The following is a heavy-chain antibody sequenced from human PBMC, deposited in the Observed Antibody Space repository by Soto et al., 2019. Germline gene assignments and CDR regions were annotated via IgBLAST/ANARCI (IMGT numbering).Heavy chain of an antibody. D-gene: IGHD3-10*01. J-gene: IGHJ6*02. CDR1: GGSFNGYY. CDR2: INHSGST. Sequence: SETLSLTCSVYGGSFNGYYWSWIRQPPGKGLEWIGEINHSGSTNYNPSLKSRVTISVDTSKNQFSLKLSSVTAADTAVYYCARLVRGYYYYYGMDVWGQGTTVTVSS. V-gene: IGHV4-34*01. CDR3: ARLVRGYYYYYGMDV.